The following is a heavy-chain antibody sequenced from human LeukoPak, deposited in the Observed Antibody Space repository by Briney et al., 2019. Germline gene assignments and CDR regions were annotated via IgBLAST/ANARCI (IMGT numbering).Heavy chain of an antibody. CDR2: NYYSGST. CDR3: ARDISNLDMVRGVTDDAFDI. D-gene: IGHD3-10*01. CDR1: GGSISSGDYY. Sequence: PSETLSLTCTVSGGSISSGDYYWSWIRQPPGEGLEWIGYNYYSGSTYYNPSLKSRVTISVDTSKNQFSLKLSYVTAADTAVYYCARDISNLDMVRGVTDDAFDIWGQGTMVTVSS. J-gene: IGHJ3*02. V-gene: IGHV4-30-4*01.